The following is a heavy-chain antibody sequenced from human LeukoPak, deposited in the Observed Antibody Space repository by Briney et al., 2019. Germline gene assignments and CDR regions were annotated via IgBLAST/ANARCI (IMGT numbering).Heavy chain of an antibody. Sequence: ASVKVSCKASGYTFTSYDINWVRQATGQGLEWMGWMNPNSGNTGYAQKFQGRVTMTRNTSISTAYMELSSLRSEDTAVYYCARAPLDIYYNRFDPWGQGTLVTVSS. CDR3: ARAPLDIYYNRFDP. CDR2: MNPNSGNT. J-gene: IGHJ5*02. D-gene: IGHD2-2*03. CDR1: GYTFTSYD. V-gene: IGHV1-8*01.